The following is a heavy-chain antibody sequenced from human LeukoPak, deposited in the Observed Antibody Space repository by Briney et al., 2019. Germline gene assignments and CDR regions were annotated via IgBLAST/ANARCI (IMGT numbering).Heavy chain of an antibody. V-gene: IGHV3-33*01. CDR3: AREYYDILTPEGAFDI. J-gene: IGHJ3*02. CDR1: GFAFSSYG. Sequence: GRSLRLSCAASGFAFSSYGMHWVRQAPGKGLEWVAVIWYDGSNKYYADSVKGRFTISRDNSKNTLYLQMYSLRAEDTAVYYCAREYYDILTPEGAFDIWGQGTMVTVSS. CDR2: IWYDGSNK. D-gene: IGHD3-9*01.